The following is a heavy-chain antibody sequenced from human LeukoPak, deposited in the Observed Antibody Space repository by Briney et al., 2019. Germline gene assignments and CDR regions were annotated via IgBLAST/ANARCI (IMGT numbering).Heavy chain of an antibody. Sequence: PGGSLRLSCAASGFTVSSNYMSWVRQAPGKGLEWVSVIYSGGSTYYADSVKGRFTISRHNSKNTLYLQMNSLRAEDTAVYYCARPSSSYPHEYSYGPCSYYYGMDVWGQGTTVTVSS. V-gene: IGHV3-53*04. D-gene: IGHD5-18*01. CDR2: IYSGGST. J-gene: IGHJ6*02. CDR3: ARPSSSYPHEYSYGPCSYYYGMDV. CDR1: GFTVSSNY.